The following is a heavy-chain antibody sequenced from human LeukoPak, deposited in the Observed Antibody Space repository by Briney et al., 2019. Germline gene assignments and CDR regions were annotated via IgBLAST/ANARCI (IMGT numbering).Heavy chain of an antibody. V-gene: IGHV1-2*02. CDR2: INPNSGGT. CDR3: ARGSPDSSPWYYYYYYYMDV. D-gene: IGHD6-6*01. Sequence: ASVKVSCKASGYTFTGYYMHWVRQAPGQGLEWMGWINPNSGGTNYAQKFQGRVTMTRDTSISTAYMELSSLRSEDTAVYYCARGSPDSSPWYYYYYYYMDVWGKGTTVTVSS. CDR1: GYTFTGYY. J-gene: IGHJ6*03.